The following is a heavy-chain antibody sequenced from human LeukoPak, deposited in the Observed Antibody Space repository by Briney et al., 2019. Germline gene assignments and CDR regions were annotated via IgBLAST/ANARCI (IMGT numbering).Heavy chain of an antibody. CDR2: ISSSSSTI. CDR1: GFSFSTYT. D-gene: IGHD6-13*01. V-gene: IGHV3-48*02. CDR3: ARARRYRSSWYHDY. J-gene: IGHJ4*02. Sequence: QSGGSLRLSCAASGFSFSTYTMNWVRQAPGKGMDWVSYISSSSSTIYYADSVKGRFTISRDNANNSLYLQMNSLRDEDTAVYYCARARRYRSSWYHDYWGQGSLVTVSS.